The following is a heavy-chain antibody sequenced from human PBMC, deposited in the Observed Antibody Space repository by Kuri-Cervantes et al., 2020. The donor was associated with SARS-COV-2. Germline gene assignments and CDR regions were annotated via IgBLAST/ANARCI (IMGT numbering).Heavy chain of an antibody. V-gene: IGHV3-30-3*01. CDR3: ARDSTYSSGWYEGFDYYYYGMDV. CDR1: GFTFSTYP. D-gene: IGHD6-19*01. CDR2: ISYDGSNK. Sequence: GESLKISCAASGFTFSTYPMHWVRQAPGKGLEWVAVISYDGSNKYYADSVKGRFTISRDNSKNTLYLQMNSLRAEDTAVYYCARDSTYSSGWYEGFDYYYYGMDVWGQGTTVTVSS. J-gene: IGHJ6*02.